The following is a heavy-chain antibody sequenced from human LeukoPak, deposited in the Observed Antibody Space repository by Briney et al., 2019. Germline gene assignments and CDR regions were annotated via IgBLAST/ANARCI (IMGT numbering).Heavy chain of an antibody. CDR2: IYSGGST. Sequence: GGSLRLSCAASGFTVSSNYMSWVRQAPGKGLEWVSVIYSGGSTYYADSVKGRFTISRDNSKNTLYLQMNSLRAEDTAVYYCAREFYYGSGSHFDYWGQGTLVTVSS. CDR1: GFTVSSNY. J-gene: IGHJ4*02. V-gene: IGHV3-66*02. D-gene: IGHD3-10*01. CDR3: AREFYYGSGSHFDY.